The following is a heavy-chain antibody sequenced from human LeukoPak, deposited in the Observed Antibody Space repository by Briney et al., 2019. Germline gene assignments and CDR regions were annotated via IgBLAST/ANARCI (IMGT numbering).Heavy chain of an antibody. CDR2: IYYSGST. J-gene: IGHJ3*01. V-gene: IGHV4-59*01. CDR3: ARENSDYDAFDV. D-gene: IGHD5-12*01. CDR1: GVSISTYY. Sequence: SETLSLTCALSGVSISTYYWNWIRQPPGKGLEWIGFIYYSGSTSYNPPLKSRVTISVDTSKNQFSLNLKSVTAADTAVYFCARENSDYDAFDVWGQGAVVTVSS.